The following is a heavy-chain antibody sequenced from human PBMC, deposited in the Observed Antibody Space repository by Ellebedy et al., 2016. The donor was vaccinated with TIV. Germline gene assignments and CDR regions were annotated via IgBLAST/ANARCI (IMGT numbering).Heavy chain of an antibody. D-gene: IGHD3-10*01. J-gene: IGHJ4*02. CDR3: ARDPEGAYYYGSGKFDY. Sequence: ASVKVSCXASGYTFTSHIINWVRQAPGQRLEWLGWINAGNGNTKYSQKFQGRVTITRDTSTSTVYMEMSSLRSEDTAVFYCARDPEGAYYYGSGKFDYWGQGTLVTVSP. CDR2: INAGNGNT. CDR1: GYTFTSHI. V-gene: IGHV1-3*01.